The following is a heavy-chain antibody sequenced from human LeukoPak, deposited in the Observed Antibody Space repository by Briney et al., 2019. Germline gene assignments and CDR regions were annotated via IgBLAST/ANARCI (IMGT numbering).Heavy chain of an antibody. CDR1: GYTFTSYG. CDR3: ARDLAGTYYYDSSGYRPAFDI. D-gene: IGHD3-22*01. J-gene: IGHJ3*02. V-gene: IGHV1-18*01. CDR2: ISAYNGNT. Sequence: ASVKASCKASGYTFTSYGISWVRQAPGQGLEWMGWISAYNGNTNYAQKLQGRVTMTTDTSTSTAYMELRSLRSDDTAVYYCARDLAGTYYYDSSGYRPAFDIWGQGTMVTVSS.